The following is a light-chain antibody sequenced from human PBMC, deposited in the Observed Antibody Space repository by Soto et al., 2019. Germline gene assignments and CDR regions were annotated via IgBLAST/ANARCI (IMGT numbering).Light chain of an antibody. V-gene: IGKV1-5*03. CDR1: QSISGW. Sequence: TQSASTLSASVGERVIITCRASQSISGWLAWYQQKPGIAPKLLIYKASTLQDGVPSRFSGGGSGTEFILTISSLQPEDFATYFCQQYNSYSPWTFGQGTKVDIK. CDR2: KAS. CDR3: QQYNSYSPWT. J-gene: IGKJ1*01.